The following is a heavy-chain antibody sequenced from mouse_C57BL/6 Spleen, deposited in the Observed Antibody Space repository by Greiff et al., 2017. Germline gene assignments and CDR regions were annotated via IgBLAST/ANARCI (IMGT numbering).Heavy chain of an antibody. V-gene: IGHV5-16*01. CDR3: ARGHGGALDS. CDR1: GFTFSDYY. J-gene: IGHJ2*01. CDR2: INYDGSST. Sequence: DVKLVESEGGLVQPGSSMKLSCTASGFTFSDYYMAWVRQVPEKGLEWVANINYDGSSTYYLDSLKSRFIISRDNAKNILYLQMSSLKSEDTATYYCARGHGGALDSWGHGTTLTVSS.